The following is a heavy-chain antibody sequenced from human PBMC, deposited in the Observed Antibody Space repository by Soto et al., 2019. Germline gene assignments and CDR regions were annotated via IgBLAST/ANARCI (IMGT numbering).Heavy chain of an antibody. J-gene: IGHJ4*02. CDR1: GGSFSGYY. CDR3: ASGGGSFDY. Sequence: QVQLQQCCAGRLKPSETLSLTCAVYGGSFSGYYWSWIRQPPGKGLEWIGEINHSGSTNYNPSLKSRVTTSVDTSKNQFSLKLSSVTAADTAVYYCASGGGSFDYWGQGTLVTVSS. D-gene: IGHD2-15*01. CDR2: INHSGST. V-gene: IGHV4-34*01.